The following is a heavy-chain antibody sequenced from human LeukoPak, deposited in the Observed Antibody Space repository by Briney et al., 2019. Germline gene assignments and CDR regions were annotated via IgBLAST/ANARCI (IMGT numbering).Heavy chain of an antibody. D-gene: IGHD3-22*01. Sequence: SETLSLTCTVSGGSISSGGYYWSWIRQHPGKGLEWIGYIYYSGSTYYSPSLKSRVTISVDTSKNQFSLKLSSVTAADTAVYYCVARDSSGYYGSLGDVWGQGTTVTVSS. J-gene: IGHJ6*02. V-gene: IGHV4-31*03. CDR2: IYYSGST. CDR1: GGSISSGGYY. CDR3: VARDSSGYYGSLGDV.